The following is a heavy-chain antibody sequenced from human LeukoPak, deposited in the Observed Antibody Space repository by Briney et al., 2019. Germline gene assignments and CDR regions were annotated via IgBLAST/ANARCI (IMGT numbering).Heavy chain of an antibody. D-gene: IGHD3-9*01. CDR3: ARDHGRYFDWLSIHYYYYMDV. Sequence: ASVKVSCKPSGYTFTSHGITWVRQAPGQGLEWVGWISAYNGNTKYAQKFQGRVTMTTDASTSTVYMELRSLRSDDTAVYYCARDHGRYFDWLSIHYYYYMDVWGKGTTVTISS. J-gene: IGHJ6*03. CDR1: GYTFTSHG. V-gene: IGHV1-18*01. CDR2: ISAYNGNT.